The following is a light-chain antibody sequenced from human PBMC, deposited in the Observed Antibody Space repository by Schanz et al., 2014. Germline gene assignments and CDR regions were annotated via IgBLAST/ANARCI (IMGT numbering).Light chain of an antibody. Sequence: DIQMTQSPSTLSASVGDRVTITCRASQSISNWLAWYQQKPGRPPKLLIYDASSLESGVPSRFSGSGSGTDFTLTISSLQPEDFATYYCQQYNSYPWTFGQGTKVEIK. CDR3: QQYNSYPWT. CDR1: QSISNW. CDR2: DAS. V-gene: IGKV1-5*01. J-gene: IGKJ1*01.